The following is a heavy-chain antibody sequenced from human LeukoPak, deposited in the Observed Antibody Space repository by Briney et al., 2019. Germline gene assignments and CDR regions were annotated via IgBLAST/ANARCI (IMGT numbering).Heavy chain of an antibody. CDR3: TRGPIQLWPYYGMDV. CDR1: GFTFADHA. CDR2: IRSKAYGGTT. D-gene: IGHD5-18*01. V-gene: IGHV3-49*04. Sequence: PGGSRRLSCTAFGFTFADHAMSWVRQAPGKGLEWVGFIRSKAYGGTTEYAASVKGRFTISRDDFTSIAYLQMNSLKTEDTAVYYCTRGPIQLWPYYGMDVWGQGTTVIVSS. J-gene: IGHJ6*02.